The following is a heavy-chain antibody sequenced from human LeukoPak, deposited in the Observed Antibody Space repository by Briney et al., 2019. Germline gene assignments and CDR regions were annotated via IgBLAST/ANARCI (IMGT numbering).Heavy chain of an antibody. D-gene: IGHD3-10*01. Sequence: PGGSLRLSCAASGFTFSSYWMHWVRHTPGKGLVWLSRINSDDGSTSYADSVKGRFTISRDNAKNSLYLQMNSLRDEDTAVYYCARDGMVRGVIIWDAFDIWGRGTMVTVSS. V-gene: IGHV3-74*01. J-gene: IGHJ3*02. CDR3: ARDGMVRGVIIWDAFDI. CDR2: INSDDGST. CDR1: GFTFSSYW.